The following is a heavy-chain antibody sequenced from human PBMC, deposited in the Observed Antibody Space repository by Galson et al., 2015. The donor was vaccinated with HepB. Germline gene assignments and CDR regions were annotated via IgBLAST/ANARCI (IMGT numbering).Heavy chain of an antibody. CDR3: TTDPDSTHY. J-gene: IGHJ4*02. Sequence: SLRLSCAASGFTFSGSAMHWVRQASGKGLEWVGRIRSKANSYATAYAASVKGRFTVSRDDSKNTAYLQMNSLKTEDTAVYYCTTDPDSTHYWGQGTLVTVSS. CDR1: GFTFSGSA. V-gene: IGHV3-73*01. D-gene: IGHD6-13*01. CDR2: IRSKANSYAT.